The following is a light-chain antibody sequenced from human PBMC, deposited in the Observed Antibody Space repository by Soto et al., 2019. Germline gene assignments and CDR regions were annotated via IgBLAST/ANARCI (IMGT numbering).Light chain of an antibody. CDR2: DVS. V-gene: IGLV2-11*01. CDR3: CSYAGTYTFVI. J-gene: IGLJ2*01. CDR1: SSDVGGHNY. Sequence: QSALTQPRSVSGSPGQSVTISCTGTSSDVGGHNYVSWYRQHPGKAPKLMIYDVSKRPSGVPDRFSGSKSGNTASLTISGLQAEDEADYYCCSYAGTYTFVIFGGGTKVTVL.